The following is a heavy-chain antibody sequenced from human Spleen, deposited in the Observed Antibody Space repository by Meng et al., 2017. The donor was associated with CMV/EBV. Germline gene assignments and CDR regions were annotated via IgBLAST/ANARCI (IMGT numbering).Heavy chain of an antibody. Sequence: ASVKVSCKASGYTFTDYYIHWVRQAPGQGLEWMGWISPNTGGTNYSQRLQGRVTMTRDTSIATAYMELRRLRSDDTAVYFCAREGCDSTTCSEGWFDPWGQGTPVTVSS. CDR2: ISPNTGGT. CDR3: AREGCDSTTCSEGWFDP. V-gene: IGHV1-2*02. J-gene: IGHJ5*02. CDR1: GYTFTDYY. D-gene: IGHD2-2*01.